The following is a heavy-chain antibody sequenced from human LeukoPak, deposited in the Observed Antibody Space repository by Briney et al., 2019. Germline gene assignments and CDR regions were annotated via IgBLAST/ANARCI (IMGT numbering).Heavy chain of an antibody. CDR2: IKSKTDGGTT. D-gene: IGHD3-3*01. CDR3: TKGFWRRGYYLDY. V-gene: IGHV3-15*01. CDR1: GFNFSSYW. J-gene: IGHJ4*02. Sequence: GGSLRLSCAASGFNFSSYWMSWVRQAPGKGLEWVGRIKSKTDGGTTDYAAPVKGRFTISRDDSKNTLYLQMNSLKTEDTAVYYCTKGFWRRGYYLDYWGQGTLVTVSS.